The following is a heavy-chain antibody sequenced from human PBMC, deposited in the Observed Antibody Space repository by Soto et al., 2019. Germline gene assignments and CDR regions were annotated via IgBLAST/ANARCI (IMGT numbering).Heavy chain of an antibody. V-gene: IGHV1-69*13. CDR2: IIPIFGTA. Sequence: SVKVSCKASGVTFSSYAISWVRQAPGQGLEWMGGIIPIFGTANYAQKFQGRVTITADESTSTAYMELSSLRSEDTAVYYCARYGITMVRGVISHYYYYGMDVWGQGTTVTVS. D-gene: IGHD3-10*01. CDR3: ARYGITMVRGVISHYYYYGMDV. CDR1: GVTFSSYA. J-gene: IGHJ6*02.